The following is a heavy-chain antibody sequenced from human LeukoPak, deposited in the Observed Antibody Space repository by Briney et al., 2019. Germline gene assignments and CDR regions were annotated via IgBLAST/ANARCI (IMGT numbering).Heavy chain of an antibody. CDR2: ISADGSVT. V-gene: IGHV3-74*01. CDR1: GFTFSRYW. J-gene: IGHJ5*02. CDR3: ATAGGDGSRMGFDP. D-gene: IGHD2-15*01. Sequence: GGSLRLSCADSGFTFSRYWMHWARQTPGKGLGWGSCISADGSVTRYADSVKGRFTISRDNTKSTLYLQMNSLRAEDTAVYYCATAGGDGSRMGFDPWGQGTLVTVSS.